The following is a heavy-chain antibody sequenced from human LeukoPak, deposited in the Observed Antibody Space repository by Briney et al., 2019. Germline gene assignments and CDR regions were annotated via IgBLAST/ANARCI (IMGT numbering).Heavy chain of an antibody. J-gene: IGHJ4*02. D-gene: IGHD2-2*01. CDR3: ARLADCSSSSCRSFDY. CDR1: GYPFTGYY. CDR2: INPNSGFT. Sequence: ASVKVSCKASGYPFTGYYLHWVRQAPGQGLEWMGWINPNSGFTSYARKFQGRVTMTRDTSISTAYMELSRLRSDDTAVYYCARLADCSSSSCRSFDYWGQGTLVTVSS. V-gene: IGHV1-2*02.